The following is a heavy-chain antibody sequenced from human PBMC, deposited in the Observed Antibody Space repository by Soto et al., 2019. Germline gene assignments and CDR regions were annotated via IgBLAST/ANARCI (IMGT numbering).Heavy chain of an antibody. J-gene: IGHJ4*02. CDR2: IYYSGST. D-gene: IGHD2-2*02. CDR3: ARGARYCISTSCYNGHIDY. CDR1: GGSISSGDYY. Sequence: PSETLSLTCTVSGGSISSGDYYWSWIRQPPGKGLEWIGYIYYSGSTYYNPSLKSRVTISVDTSKNQFSLKLSSVTAADTAVYYCARGARYCISTSCYNGHIDYWGQGTLVTVSS. V-gene: IGHV4-30-4*01.